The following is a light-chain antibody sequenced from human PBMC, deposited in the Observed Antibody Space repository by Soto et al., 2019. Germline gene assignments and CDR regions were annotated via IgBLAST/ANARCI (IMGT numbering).Light chain of an antibody. J-gene: IGLJ2*01. CDR1: SSDIGNYDF. Sequence: QSALTQPASVSGSPGQSITISCTGTSSDIGNYDFVSWYQQVPGTAPKAMIYEVSSRPSGVSNRFSGSKSGNTASLAISGLRSEDEADYYCATWDDSLDGPVVFGGGTKLTVL. CDR3: ATWDDSLDGPVV. CDR2: EVS. V-gene: IGLV2-14*01.